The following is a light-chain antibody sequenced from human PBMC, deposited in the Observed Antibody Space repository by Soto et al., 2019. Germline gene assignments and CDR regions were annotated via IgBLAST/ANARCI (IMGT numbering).Light chain of an antibody. CDR2: KAS. CDR1: QSISQW. CDR3: QQYNIYPLT. V-gene: IGKV1-5*03. J-gene: IGKJ4*01. Sequence: DIHMTQSPSTLSASVGDRVTITCRASQSISQWLAWYQQRPGKDPKLLIYKASSFKSGVPSRFSGSGSGTEFTLAITSLQTDDCAHYYCQQYNIYPLTFGGGTKVESK.